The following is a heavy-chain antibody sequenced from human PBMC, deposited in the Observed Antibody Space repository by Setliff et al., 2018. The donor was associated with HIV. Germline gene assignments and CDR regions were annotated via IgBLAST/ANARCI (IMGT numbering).Heavy chain of an antibody. J-gene: IGHJ3*02. Sequence: PSETLSLTCNVSGGSISSSGYYWSWIRQPPGKGLEWIGTIHYSGSNVYSPSFKSRVSMSKDTSNDQFSLKLRSVTAADRAVYYCARLDDSGSYYENAFDIWGQGTTVTVSS. CDR3: ARLDDSGSYYENAFDI. D-gene: IGHD3-10*01. CDR1: GGSISSSGYY. V-gene: IGHV4-39*07. CDR2: IHYSGSN.